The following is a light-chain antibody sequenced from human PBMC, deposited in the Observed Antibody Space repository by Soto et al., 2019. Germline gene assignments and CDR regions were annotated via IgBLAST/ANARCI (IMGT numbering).Light chain of an antibody. CDR2: LNSDGSH. CDR1: SGHSSYA. Sequence: QLVLTQWPSASASLGASVKLTRTLSSGHSSYAIAWHQQQPEKGPRFLMKLNSDGSHSKGDGISDRFSGSSSGAERYLTISSLQSEDEADYYCQTWGADSVIFGGGTKLTVL. V-gene: IGLV4-69*01. J-gene: IGLJ2*01. CDR3: QTWGADSVI.